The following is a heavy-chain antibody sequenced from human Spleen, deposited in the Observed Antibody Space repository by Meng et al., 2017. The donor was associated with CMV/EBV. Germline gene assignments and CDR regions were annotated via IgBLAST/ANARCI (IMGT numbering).Heavy chain of an antibody. Sequence: GGSLRLSCAASGFTFSSYEMNWVRQAPGKGLEWVSYISSSGSTIYYADSVKGRFTISRDNVKNSLYLQMNSLRADDTAIYYCARDRITAAGTFDYWGQGTLVTVSS. CDR2: ISSSGSTI. D-gene: IGHD6-13*01. CDR3: ARDRITAAGTFDY. J-gene: IGHJ4*02. CDR1: GFTFSSYE. V-gene: IGHV3-48*03.